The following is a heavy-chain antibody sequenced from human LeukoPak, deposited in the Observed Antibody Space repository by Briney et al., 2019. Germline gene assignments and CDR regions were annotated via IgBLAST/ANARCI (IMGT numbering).Heavy chain of an antibody. CDR3: ARGGPSYGSGSDAFDI. D-gene: IGHD3-10*01. J-gene: IGHJ3*02. CDR2: ISAYNGNT. CDR1: GYTFTSYG. V-gene: IGHV1-18*01. Sequence: ASVKVSCKASGYTFTSYGISWVRQAPGQGLKWMGWISAYNGNTHYAQKLQGRVTMTTDTSTSTAYMELRSLRSDDTAVYYCARGGPSYGSGSDAFDIWGQGTMVTVSS.